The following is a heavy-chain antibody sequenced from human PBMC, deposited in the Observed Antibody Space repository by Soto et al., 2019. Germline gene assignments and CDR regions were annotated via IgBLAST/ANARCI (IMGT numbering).Heavy chain of an antibody. CDR2: ISSSSSYI. J-gene: IGHJ6*03. V-gene: IGHV3-21*01. CDR3: AKGTDYYYYMDV. Sequence: GGSLRLSCAASGFTFSSYSMNWVRQAPGKGLEWVSSISSSSSYIYYADSVKGRFTISRDNAKNSLYLQMNSLRAEDTAVYYCAKGTDYYYYMDVWGKGTTVTVSS. CDR1: GFTFSSYS.